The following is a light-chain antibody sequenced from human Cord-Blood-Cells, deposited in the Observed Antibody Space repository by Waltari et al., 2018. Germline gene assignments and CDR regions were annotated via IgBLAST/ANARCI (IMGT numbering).Light chain of an antibody. CDR3: QQRSNWYT. Sequence: EIVLTQSPATLSLSPGERATLSCRASQSVSSYLAWYQQKPGQAPRLPIDDASNGATGMPARFSGSGSGTDLTLTISSLEPEDFAIYYGQQRSNWYTFGEGTEVEI. V-gene: IGKV3-11*01. CDR1: QSVSSY. CDR2: DAS. J-gene: IGKJ2*01.